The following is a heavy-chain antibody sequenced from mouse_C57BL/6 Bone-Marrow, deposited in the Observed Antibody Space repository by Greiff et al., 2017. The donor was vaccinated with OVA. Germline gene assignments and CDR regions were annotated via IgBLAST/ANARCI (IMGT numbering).Heavy chain of an antibody. Sequence: DVMLVESGGGLVKPGGSLKLSCAASGFTFSSYTMSWVRQTPEKRLEWVATISGGGGNTYYPDSVKGRFTISRDNAKNTLYLQMSSLRSEDTALYYCASLYSNYWYFDVWGTGTTVTVSS. CDR3: ASLYSNYWYFDV. CDR1: GFTFSSYT. V-gene: IGHV5-9*01. J-gene: IGHJ1*03. CDR2: ISGGGGNT. D-gene: IGHD2-5*01.